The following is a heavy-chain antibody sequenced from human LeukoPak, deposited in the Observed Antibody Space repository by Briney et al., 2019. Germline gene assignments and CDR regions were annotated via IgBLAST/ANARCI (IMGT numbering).Heavy chain of an antibody. D-gene: IGHD6-13*01. Sequence: GGSLRLSCAASGLIVSSNYMNWVRQAPGKGLEWVSVIYYGGSTYYADSVKGRFTISRDNSKNTLYLQMNNLRAEDTAVYYCARTYSSSSYSPFDYWGQGTLVTVSS. CDR2: IYYGGST. J-gene: IGHJ4*02. CDR1: GLIVSSNY. CDR3: ARTYSSSSYSPFDY. V-gene: IGHV3-53*01.